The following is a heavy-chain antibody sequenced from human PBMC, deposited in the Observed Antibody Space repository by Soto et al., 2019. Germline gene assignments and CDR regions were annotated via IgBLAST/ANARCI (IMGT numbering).Heavy chain of an antibody. V-gene: IGHV5-51*01. Sequence: PGESLKISCKGSGYSFTSYWIGWVRQMPGKGLEWMGIIYPGDSDTRYSPSFQGQVTISADKSISTAYLQWSSLKASDTAMYYCARLVVVPAAIMSPYYYYMDVWGKVTTVTSP. D-gene: IGHD2-2*02. CDR1: GYSFTSYW. CDR3: ARLVVVPAAIMSPYYYYMDV. CDR2: IYPGDSDT. J-gene: IGHJ6*03.